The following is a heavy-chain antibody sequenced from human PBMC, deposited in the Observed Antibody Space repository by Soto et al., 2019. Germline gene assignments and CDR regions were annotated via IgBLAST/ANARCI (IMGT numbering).Heavy chain of an antibody. V-gene: IGHV4-4*02. Sequence: QVQLQESGPGLVKPSGTLSLTCAVSSGSISNSNWWSWVRQPPGKGLEWIGEIYHSGSTNYNPSLESRVTISVDKSKNQFSLKLSSVTAADTAVYYCARGKYYYGSGSYCAFDIWGQGTMVTVSS. CDR1: SGSISNSNW. J-gene: IGHJ3*02. CDR3: ARGKYYYGSGSYCAFDI. D-gene: IGHD3-10*01. CDR2: IYHSGST.